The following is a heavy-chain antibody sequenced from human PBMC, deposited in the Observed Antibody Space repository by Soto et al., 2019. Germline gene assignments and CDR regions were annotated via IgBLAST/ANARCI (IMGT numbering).Heavy chain of an antibody. D-gene: IGHD2-21*02. Sequence: LRLSCAASGFTFSSYSMNWVRQAPGKGLEWVSSISSSSYIYYADSVKGRFTISRDNAKNSLYLQMNSLRAEDTAVYYCAREGTIVVVTAIDYWGQGTLVTVSS. CDR2: ISSSSYI. CDR1: GFTFSSYS. V-gene: IGHV3-21*01. J-gene: IGHJ4*02. CDR3: AREGTIVVVTAIDY.